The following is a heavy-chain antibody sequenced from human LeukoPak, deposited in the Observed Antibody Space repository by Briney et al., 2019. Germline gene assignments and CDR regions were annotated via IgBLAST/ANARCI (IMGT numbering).Heavy chain of an antibody. D-gene: IGHD6-19*01. CDR1: GASMRDHY. V-gene: IGHV4-59*11. CDR2: IYYMLNA. J-gene: IGHJ4*02. CDR3: ATSFRSGWGFDS. Sequence: PSETLSLTCAVSGASMRDHYWTWIRPPPGKGLEWIGNIYYMLNANSYNPSLKSRVSISMDTPGTQFSLKLNSVTAADTAVYYCATSFRSGWGFDSWGQGILVAVSS.